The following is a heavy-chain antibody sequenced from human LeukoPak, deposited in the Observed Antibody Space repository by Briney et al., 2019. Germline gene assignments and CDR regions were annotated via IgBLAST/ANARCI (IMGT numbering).Heavy chain of an antibody. V-gene: IGHV1-69*05. Sequence: SVKVSCKASGGTFSSYAISWVRQAPGQGLEWVGGIIPIFGTANYARKFQGRVTITTDESTSTAYMELSSLRSEDTAVYYCARSGGVYYDSSGYYFDYWGQGTLVTVSS. D-gene: IGHD3-22*01. CDR3: ARSGGVYYDSSGYYFDY. CDR1: GGTFSSYA. J-gene: IGHJ4*02. CDR2: IIPIFGTA.